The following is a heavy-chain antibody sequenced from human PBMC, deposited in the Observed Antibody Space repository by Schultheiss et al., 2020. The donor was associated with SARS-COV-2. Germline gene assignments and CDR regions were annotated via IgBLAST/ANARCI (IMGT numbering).Heavy chain of an antibody. D-gene: IGHD2-2*01. V-gene: IGHV4-59*12. J-gene: IGHJ6*03. CDR3: ARGLPTHVYCSSTSCYSRRVYYMDV. CDR2: IYYSGST. CDR1: GGSISSYY. Sequence: SETLSLTCTVSGGSISSYYWSWIRQPPGKGLEWIGYIYYSGSTYYNPSLKSRVTISVDTSKNQFSLKLSSVTAADTAVYYCARGLPTHVYCSSTSCYSRRVYYMDVWGKGTTVTVSS.